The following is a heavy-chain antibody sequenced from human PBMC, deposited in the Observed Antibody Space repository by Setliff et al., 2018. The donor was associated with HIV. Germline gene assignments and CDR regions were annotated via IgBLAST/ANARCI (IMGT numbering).Heavy chain of an antibody. CDR1: GYTFTDYF. V-gene: IGHV1-69-2*01. D-gene: IGHD2-8*02. J-gene: IGHJ3*01. CDR3: ATGSYGATWYGTGGFDV. CDR2: IDPEDGER. Sequence: ASVKVSCKASGYTFTDYFMHWVRQAPGKGLEWMGRIDPEDGERMFAEKLQGRVTIAADTSTDTAYMELSSLRSEDTAVYYCATGSYGATWYGTGGFDVWGQGTLVTVSS.